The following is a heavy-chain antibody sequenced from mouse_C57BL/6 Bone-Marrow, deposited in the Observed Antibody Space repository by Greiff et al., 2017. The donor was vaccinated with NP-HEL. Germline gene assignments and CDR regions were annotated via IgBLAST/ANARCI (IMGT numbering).Heavy chain of an antibody. CDR1: GFTFSDAW. CDR2: IRHKANNHAT. J-gene: IGHJ3*01. Sequence: EVQLQQSGGGLVQPGGSMKLSCAASGFTFSDAWMDWVRQSPEKGLEWVAEIRHKANNHATYYAESVKGRFTISRDDSKSSVYLQMNSLRAEDTGIYYCTRPVTGTGFAYWGQGTLVTVSA. D-gene: IGHD4-1*01. V-gene: IGHV6-6*01. CDR3: TRPVTGTGFAY.